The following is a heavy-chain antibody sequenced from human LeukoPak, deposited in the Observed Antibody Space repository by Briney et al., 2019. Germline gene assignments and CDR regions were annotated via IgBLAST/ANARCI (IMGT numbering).Heavy chain of an antibody. V-gene: IGHV4-39*07. CDR2: FYYTGST. Sequence: PSETLSLTCTVSGGSISSSGYYWAWIRQPPGKGLEWIGSFYYTGSTYYNPSLKSRVTISVDTSKNQFSLKLSSVTAADTAVYYCARSWGDYYYYYMDVWGKGTTVTVSS. CDR1: GGSISSSGYY. D-gene: IGHD3-16*01. CDR3: ARSWGDYYYYYMDV. J-gene: IGHJ6*03.